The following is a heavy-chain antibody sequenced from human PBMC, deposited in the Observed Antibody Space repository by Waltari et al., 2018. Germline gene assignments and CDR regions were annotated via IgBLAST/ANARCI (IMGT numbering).Heavy chain of an antibody. CDR3: AGLGQTNIDY. CDR2: IYHSGST. J-gene: IGHJ4*02. V-gene: IGHV4-38-2*01. CDR1: GYSISSGYY. Sequence: QVQLQESGPGLVKPSETLSLTCAVSGYSISSGYYWGWIRQPPGKGLEWIGSIYHSGSTYYNPSLKSRVTISVDTSKNQFSLKLSSVTAADTAVYYCAGLGQTNIDYWGQGTLVTVSS.